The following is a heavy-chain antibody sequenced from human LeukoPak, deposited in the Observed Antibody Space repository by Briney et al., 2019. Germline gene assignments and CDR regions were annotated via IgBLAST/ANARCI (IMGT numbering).Heavy chain of an antibody. CDR3: ARAVSPYYGMDV. Sequence: GRSLRPSCAASGFTFSSYAMHCVRQAPGKGLEWVAVISYDGSNKYYADSVKGRFTISRDNSKNTLYLQMNSLRAEDTAVYYCARAVSPYYGMDVWGQGTTVTVSS. J-gene: IGHJ6*02. CDR2: ISYDGSNK. V-gene: IGHV3-30-3*01. CDR1: GFTFSSYA. D-gene: IGHD5/OR15-5a*01.